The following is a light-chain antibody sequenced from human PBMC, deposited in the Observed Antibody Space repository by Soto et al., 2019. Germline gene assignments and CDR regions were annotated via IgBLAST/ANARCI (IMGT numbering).Light chain of an antibody. Sequence: IQMTHFPSSLSASVGDRVTITCRASQDIRSDLGWYQQRPGKAPKVLIYAASSLQSGVPSRFSGSGSGTEFTLTISSLQPDDFATYYCQQYNSYSFGQGTKVDIK. CDR1: QDIRSD. CDR2: AAS. J-gene: IGKJ1*01. CDR3: QQYNSYS. V-gene: IGKV1-17*01.